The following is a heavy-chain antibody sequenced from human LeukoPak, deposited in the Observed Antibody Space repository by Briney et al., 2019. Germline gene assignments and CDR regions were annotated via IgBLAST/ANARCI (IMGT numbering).Heavy chain of an antibody. V-gene: IGHV3-23*01. Sequence: GGSLRLSCAASGFTFRDYWLSWVRQAPGKGLEWVSTISGSGGNKYYADSVKRRFTISRTNSKTTLYLQMISLRAEDTAVYFCAKGWRSSGWYCFDYWGQGTLVTVSS. D-gene: IGHD6-19*01. CDR2: ISGSGGNK. J-gene: IGHJ4*02. CDR1: GFTFRDYW. CDR3: AKGWRSSGWYCFDY.